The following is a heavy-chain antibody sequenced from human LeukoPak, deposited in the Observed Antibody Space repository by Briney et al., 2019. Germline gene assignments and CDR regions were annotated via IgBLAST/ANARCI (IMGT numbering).Heavy chain of an antibody. CDR2: INPNSGGT. Sequence: FXGXYMHWVRQAPGQGXEWXGWINPNSGGTNYAQKFQGRVTMTRDTSISTAYMELSRLRSDDTAVYYCAXXXXXXXXXXXXAXXIWXQGTXVTVSS. J-gene: IGHJ3*02. CDR3: AXXXXXXXXXXXXAXXI. V-gene: IGHV1-2*02. CDR1: FXGXY.